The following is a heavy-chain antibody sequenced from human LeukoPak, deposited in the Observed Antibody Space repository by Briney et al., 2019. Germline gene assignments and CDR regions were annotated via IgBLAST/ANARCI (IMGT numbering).Heavy chain of an antibody. D-gene: IGHD2-2*01. J-gene: IGHJ6*03. CDR3: AREYCSSTSCHRDYYYYYMDV. Sequence: GGSLRLSCAASGFTFSSYAMHWVRQAPGMGLEWVAVISYDGSNKYYADSVKGRFTISRDNSKNTLYLQMNSLRAEDTAVYYCAREYCSSTSCHRDYYYYYMDVWGKGTTVTVSS. CDR1: GFTFSSYA. CDR2: ISYDGSNK. V-gene: IGHV3-30*01.